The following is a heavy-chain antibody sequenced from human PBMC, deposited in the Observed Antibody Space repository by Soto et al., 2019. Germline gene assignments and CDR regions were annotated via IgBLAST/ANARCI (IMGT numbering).Heavy chain of an antibody. J-gene: IGHJ5*02. Sequence: QLVESGGGVVQPERSLKLSCTASNFVFSVYSLHWVRQAPGKGLEWVALISYDGGNKYYADSVKGRFTISRDNSKKTLYLQMNSLRREDTAVYYCARDKDQYDFWGGTLDAWGQGTLVTVSS. CDR1: NFVFSVYS. D-gene: IGHD3-3*01. V-gene: IGHV3-30-3*01. CDR2: ISYDGGNK. CDR3: ARDKDQYDFWGGTLDA.